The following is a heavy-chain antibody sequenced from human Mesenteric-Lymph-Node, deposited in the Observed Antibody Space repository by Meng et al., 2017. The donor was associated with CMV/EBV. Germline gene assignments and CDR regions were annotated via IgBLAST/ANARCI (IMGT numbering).Heavy chain of an antibody. J-gene: IGHJ4*02. D-gene: IGHD6-19*01. CDR2: MNPNSGNT. Sequence: QEQLVQSRAEVKQPGASVKVSCKASGYTFTSFDINWVRQATGQGPEWMGWMNPNSGNTGYAQKFQGRVTLTRDTSISTAYMELSSLRSEDTAVYYCARGPSYSSGFPDCWGQGTLVTVSS. CDR1: GYTFTSFD. CDR3: ARGPSYSSGFPDC. V-gene: IGHV1-8*02.